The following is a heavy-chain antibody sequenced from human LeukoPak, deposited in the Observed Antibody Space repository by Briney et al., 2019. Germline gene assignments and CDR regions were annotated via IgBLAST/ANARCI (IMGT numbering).Heavy chain of an antibody. CDR3: ARDRYSSGPFDY. CDR1: GGSIGSHY. CDR2: IYYSGST. V-gene: IGHV4-59*11. J-gene: IGHJ4*02. Sequence: SETLSLTCTVSGGSIGSHYWSWIRQPPGKGLEWIGYIYYSGSTNYNPSLKSRVTISVDTSKNQFSLKLSSVTAADTAVYYCARDRYSSGPFDYWGQGTLVTVSS. D-gene: IGHD3-22*01.